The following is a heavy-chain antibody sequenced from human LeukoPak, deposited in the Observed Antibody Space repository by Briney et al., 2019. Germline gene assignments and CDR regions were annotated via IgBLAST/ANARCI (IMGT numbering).Heavy chain of an antibody. CDR2: INHSGST. CDR3: ARGRGYCSGGSCYPAY. CDR1: GGSFSGYY. V-gene: IGHV4-34*01. J-gene: IGHJ4*02. Sequence: SETLSFTCAVYGGSFSGYYWSWIRQPPGKGLEWIGEINHSGSTNYNPSLKSRVTISVDTSKNQFPLKLSSVTAADTAVYYCARGRGYCSGGSCYPAYWGQGTLVTVSS. D-gene: IGHD2-15*01.